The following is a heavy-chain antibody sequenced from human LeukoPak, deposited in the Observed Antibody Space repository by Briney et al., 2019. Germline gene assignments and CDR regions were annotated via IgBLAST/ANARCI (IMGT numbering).Heavy chain of an antibody. V-gene: IGHV4-61*01. CDR3: ARDAEAAEEDKGNWFDP. Sequence: PSETLSLTCTVSGGSVSSGSYYWSWIRQPPGKGLEWIGYIYYSGSTYYNPSLKSRVTISVDTSKDQFSLKLSSVTAADTAVYYCARDAEAAEEDKGNWFDPWGQGTLVTVSS. CDR2: IYYSGST. D-gene: IGHD6-13*01. CDR1: GGSVSSGSYY. J-gene: IGHJ5*02.